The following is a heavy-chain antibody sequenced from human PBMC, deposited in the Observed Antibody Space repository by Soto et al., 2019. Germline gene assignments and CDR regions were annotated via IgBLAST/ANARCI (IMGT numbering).Heavy chain of an antibody. Sequence: GGSLRLSYAASGFTFSSYAMSWVRQSPGKGLEWVSAISGSGGSTYYADSVKGRFTISRDNSKNTLYLQMNSLRAEDTAVYYCAKAFRMVRKPGWFDPWGQGTLVTVSS. CDR1: GFTFSSYA. D-gene: IGHD3-10*01. J-gene: IGHJ5*02. CDR2: ISGSGGST. CDR3: AKAFRMVRKPGWFDP. V-gene: IGHV3-23*01.